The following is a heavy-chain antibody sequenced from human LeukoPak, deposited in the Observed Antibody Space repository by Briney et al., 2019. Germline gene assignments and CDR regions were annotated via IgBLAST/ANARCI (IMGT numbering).Heavy chain of an antibody. CDR1: GGTFSSYA. D-gene: IGHD2-15*01. V-gene: IGHV1-69*13. Sequence: ASVKVSCKASGGTFSSYAISWVRQAPGQGLEWMGGIIPIFGTANYAQKFQGRVTITADESTSTAYMELSSLRPEDTAVYYCARGYCSGGSCPTGFDYWGQGTLVTVSS. J-gene: IGHJ4*02. CDR2: IIPIFGTA. CDR3: ARGYCSGGSCPTGFDY.